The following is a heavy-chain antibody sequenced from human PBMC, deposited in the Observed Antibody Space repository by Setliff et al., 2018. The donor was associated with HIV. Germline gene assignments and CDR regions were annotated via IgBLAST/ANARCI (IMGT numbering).Heavy chain of an antibody. Sequence: SETLSLTCAVYGGSLSGYYWSWVRQSPGRGLEWIGEINQSGNTNFNPSLKSRLIISVDTFKSQFSLKLNSVTAADTALYYCAREGGQGYSGSGSFYHRNFDLWGRGTLVTVSS. J-gene: IGHJ2*01. CDR1: GGSLSGYY. CDR3: AREGGQGYSGSGSFYHRNFDL. CDR2: INQSGNT. D-gene: IGHD3-10*01. V-gene: IGHV4-34*01.